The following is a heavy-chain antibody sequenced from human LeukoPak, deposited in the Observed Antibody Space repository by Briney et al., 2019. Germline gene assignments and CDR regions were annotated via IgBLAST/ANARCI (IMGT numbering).Heavy chain of an antibody. D-gene: IGHD2-8*01. V-gene: IGHV3-15*01. Sequence: GGSLRLSCAVSRLTFSNAWMSWVRQALGKGLEWVGRIKSKTDGGTTDYAAPVKGRFTISRDDSKNTLYLPMNSLKSEDTAVYYCTRPYCTNGVCRGYFDYWGQGTLVTVSS. CDR2: IKSKTDGGTT. CDR1: RLTFSNAW. J-gene: IGHJ4*02. CDR3: TRPYCTNGVCRGYFDY.